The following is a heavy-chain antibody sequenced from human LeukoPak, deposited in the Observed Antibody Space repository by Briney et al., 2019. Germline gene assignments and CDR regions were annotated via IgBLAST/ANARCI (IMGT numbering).Heavy chain of an antibody. CDR1: GCTFATYG. Sequence: ASVKVSCKASGCTFATYGISWVRQAPGQGLEWMGWISAYNGDTNYAQKLQGRVTMTTDTSTSTTYTELRSLRSDDTAVYYCARGAAQRVLDAFDIWGQGTMVTVSS. CDR3: ARGAAQRVLDAFDI. V-gene: IGHV1-18*01. J-gene: IGHJ3*02. D-gene: IGHD3-10*01. CDR2: ISAYNGDT.